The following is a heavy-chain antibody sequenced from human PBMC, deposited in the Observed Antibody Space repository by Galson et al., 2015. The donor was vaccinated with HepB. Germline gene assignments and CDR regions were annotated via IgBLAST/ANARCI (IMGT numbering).Heavy chain of an antibody. CDR3: ASDLGGATGP. J-gene: IGHJ5*02. CDR1: GFTFSSYA. D-gene: IGHD1-26*01. V-gene: IGHV3-30-3*01. CDR2: ISYDGSNK. Sequence: SLRLSCAASGFTFSSYAMHWVRQAPGKGLEWVAVISYDGSNKYYADSVKGRFTISRDNSKNTLYLQMNSLRAEDTAVYYCASDLGGATGPWGQGTLVTVPS.